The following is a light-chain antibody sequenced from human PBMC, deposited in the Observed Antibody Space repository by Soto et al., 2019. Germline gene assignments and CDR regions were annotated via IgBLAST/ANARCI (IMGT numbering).Light chain of an antibody. Sequence: QTVVTQEPSLTVSPGGTVTLTCGSSTGAVTSGHYPYWFQQKPGQAPKTLIYDTTIKHSWSPARFSGSLLGGKAALTLSGAQPEDEADYYCLLVYSGTVVFGGGTQLTVL. CDR3: LLVYSGTVV. CDR2: DTT. V-gene: IGLV7-46*01. J-gene: IGLJ2*01. CDR1: TGAVTSGHY.